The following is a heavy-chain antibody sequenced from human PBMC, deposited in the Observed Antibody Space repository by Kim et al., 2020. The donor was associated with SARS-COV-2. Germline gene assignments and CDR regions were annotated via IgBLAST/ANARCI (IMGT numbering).Heavy chain of an antibody. Sequence: SETLSLTCTVSGGSISSSSYYWGWIRQPPGKGLEWIGSIYYSGSTYYNPSLKSRVTISVDTSKNQFSLKLSSVTAADTAVYYCAGFTIFPTYFDYWGQGTLVTVSS. CDR1: GGSISSSSYY. V-gene: IGHV4-39*01. CDR3: AGFTIFPTYFDY. D-gene: IGHD3-9*01. CDR2: IYYSGST. J-gene: IGHJ4*02.